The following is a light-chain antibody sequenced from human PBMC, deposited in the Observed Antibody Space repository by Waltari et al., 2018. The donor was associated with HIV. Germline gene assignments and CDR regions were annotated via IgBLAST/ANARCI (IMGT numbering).Light chain of an antibody. CDR3: QVWDDIIGPYVV. CDR1: NIEDKT. V-gene: IGLV3-21*04. J-gene: IGLJ3*02. CDR2: YND. Sequence: YVLTQPPSVSVAPGEAARISCGGNNIEDKTVHWYQQKPGQAPVLVIYYNDDRPSGIPERFSGSNSQNTATLTISRVEAGDEADYYCQVWDDIIGPYVVFGGGTNLTVL.